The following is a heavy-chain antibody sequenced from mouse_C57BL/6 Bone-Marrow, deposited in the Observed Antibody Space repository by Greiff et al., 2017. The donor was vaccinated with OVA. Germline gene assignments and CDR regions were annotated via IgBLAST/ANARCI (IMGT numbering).Heavy chain of an antibody. J-gene: IGHJ2*01. Sequence: QVQLQQSGPELVKPGASVKISCKASGYAFSSSWMNWVKQRPGKGLEWIGRIYPGDGDTNYNGKFKGKATLTADKSSSTAYMQLSSLTSEDSAVYFCARWAYYSNYDFDYWGQGTTLTVSS. CDR1: GYAFSSSW. CDR3: ARWAYYSNYDFDY. CDR2: IYPGDGDT. D-gene: IGHD2-5*01. V-gene: IGHV1-82*01.